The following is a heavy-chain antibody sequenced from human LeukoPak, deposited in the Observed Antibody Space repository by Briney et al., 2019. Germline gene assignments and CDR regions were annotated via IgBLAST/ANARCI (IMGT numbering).Heavy chain of an antibody. V-gene: IGHV4-39*01. CDR2: IYYSGST. J-gene: IGHJ4*02. Sequence: SETLSLTCTVSGGSISSSSYYWGWIRQPPGKGLEWIGSIYYSGSTYCNPSLKSRVTISVDTSKNQFSLKLSSVTAADTAVYYCARTYYVWGSYRYTYFDYWGQGTLVTVSS. CDR1: GGSISSSSYY. D-gene: IGHD3-16*02. CDR3: ARTYYVWGSYRYTYFDY.